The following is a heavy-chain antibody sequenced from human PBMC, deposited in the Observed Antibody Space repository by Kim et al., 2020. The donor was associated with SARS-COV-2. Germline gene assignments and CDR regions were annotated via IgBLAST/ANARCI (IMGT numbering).Heavy chain of an antibody. V-gene: IGHV4-39*01. D-gene: IGHD3-22*01. CDR3: ARGNPMIVVVTPGYFDL. Sequence: RSRVTISGDTSKNQFSLKLGSVTAADTAVYYCARGNPMIVVVTPGYFDLWGRGTLVTVSS. J-gene: IGHJ2*01.